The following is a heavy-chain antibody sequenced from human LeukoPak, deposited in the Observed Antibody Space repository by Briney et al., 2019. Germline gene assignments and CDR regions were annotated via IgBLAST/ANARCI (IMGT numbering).Heavy chain of an antibody. D-gene: IGHD3-10*02. V-gene: IGHV4-39*07. CDR3: ARAPTLDYYVGYNMDV. CDR1: GGSISSSSYY. CDR2: MYYSGST. J-gene: IGHJ6*03. Sequence: SETLSLTCTVSGGSISSSSYYWGWIRQPPGKGLEWIGSMYYSGSTYYNPSLKSRVTTSVDTSKNQFSLKLSSVTAADTAVYYCARAPTLDYYVGYNMDVWGKGTTVTVSS.